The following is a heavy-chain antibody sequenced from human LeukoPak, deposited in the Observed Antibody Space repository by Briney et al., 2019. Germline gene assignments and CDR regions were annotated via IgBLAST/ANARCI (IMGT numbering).Heavy chain of an antibody. J-gene: IGHJ3*02. D-gene: IGHD3-10*01. CDR2: IYYRGST. CDR3: ASLREGGAFDI. CDR1: GGSMSSYY. V-gene: IGHV4-59*01. Sequence: SQTLSLTWTVAGGSMSSYYWSWIRQPVGQGLDWIGYIYYRGSTNYNPSLKSRVTISVDTSKNQFSLKLSSVTAADTAVYYCASLREGGAFDIWGQGTMVTVSS.